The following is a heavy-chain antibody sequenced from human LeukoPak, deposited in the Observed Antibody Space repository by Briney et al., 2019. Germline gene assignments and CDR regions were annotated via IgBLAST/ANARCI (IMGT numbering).Heavy chain of an antibody. Sequence: GGSLRLSCAAPGFTFSNAWMSWVRQAPGKGLEWVGHIKSKTDGGTTDYAAPVKGRFTISRDDSKNTLYLQMNSLKTEDTAVYYCTSNSSGWDYYYYYMDVWGKGTTVTVSS. V-gene: IGHV3-15*01. CDR3: TSNSSGWDYYYYYMDV. CDR2: IKSKTDGGTT. CDR1: GFTFSNAW. D-gene: IGHD6-19*01. J-gene: IGHJ6*03.